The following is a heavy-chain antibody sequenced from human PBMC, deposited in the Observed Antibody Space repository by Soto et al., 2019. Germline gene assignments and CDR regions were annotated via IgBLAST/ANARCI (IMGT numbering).Heavy chain of an antibody. V-gene: IGHV1-69*01. D-gene: IGHD3-16*01. Sequence: QVQGVQSGAEVKKPGSSVKVSCKVSGGIFTNNAIIWVRQAPGQGLEWLGGVIPLFDTAYYAQIFRGRLRISADGATTTAYMELSGLTSADTAVYFCATGGHNDGYNFYHGMDVWGQGTTVTVS. CDR1: GGIFTNNA. J-gene: IGHJ6*02. CDR2: VIPLFDTA. CDR3: ATGGHNDGYNFYHGMDV.